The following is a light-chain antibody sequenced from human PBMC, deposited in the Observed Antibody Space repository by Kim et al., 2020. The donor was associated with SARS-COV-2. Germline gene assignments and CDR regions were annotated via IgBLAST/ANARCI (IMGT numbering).Light chain of an antibody. CDR3: QHYSRFPYT. CDR2: LAS. V-gene: IGKV1-5*03. J-gene: IGKJ2*01. CDR1: ENIGTW. Sequence: SASVGDRVTITCRDSENIGTWLAWYQQNPGRAHCLLIYLASTLGSGVPSRFSGTGSGTEFSLSITSLQPDDFATYYCQHYSRFPYTFGQGTKLEI.